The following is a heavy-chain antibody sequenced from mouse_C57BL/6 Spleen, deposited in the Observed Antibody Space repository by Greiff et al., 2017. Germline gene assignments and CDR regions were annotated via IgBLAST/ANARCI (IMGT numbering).Heavy chain of an antibody. J-gene: IGHJ3*01. D-gene: IGHD2-3*01. V-gene: IGHV1-53*01. CDR3: ARSGYDGYFFAY. CDR2: ISPSNGGT. Sequence: VQLMQPGTELVKPGASVKLSCTASGYTFTSYWMHWVKQRPGQGLEWIGNISPSNGGTNYNEKFKGKATLTVYKSSSTAYMQRSSRTADDSAVYYCARSGYDGYFFAYWGQGTLVTVSA. CDR1: GYTFTSYW.